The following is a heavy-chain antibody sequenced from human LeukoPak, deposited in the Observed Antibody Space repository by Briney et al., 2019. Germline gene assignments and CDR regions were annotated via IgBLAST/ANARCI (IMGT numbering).Heavy chain of an antibody. CDR2: INHSGST. V-gene: IGHV4-34*01. CDR1: GGSFSGYY. J-gene: IGHJ4*02. Sequence: SKTLSLTCAVYGGSFSGYYWSWIRQPPGKGLEWIGEINHSGSTNYNPSLKSRVTISVDTSKNQFSLKLSSVTAADTAVYYCARVREQQLDLDYWGQGTLVTVSS. D-gene: IGHD6-13*01. CDR3: ARVREQQLDLDY.